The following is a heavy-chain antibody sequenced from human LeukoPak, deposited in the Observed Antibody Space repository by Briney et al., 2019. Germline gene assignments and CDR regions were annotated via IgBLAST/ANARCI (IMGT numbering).Heavy chain of an antibody. CDR1: GFTFSSYA. CDR2: ISYDGSNK. J-gene: IGHJ4*02. CDR3: ARAKSILGYCSSTSCYKGPPLVY. V-gene: IGHV3-30-3*01. Sequence: PGRSLRLSCAASGFTFSSYAMHWVRQAPGKGLEWVAVISYDGSNKYYADSVKGRFTISRDNSKNTLYLQMNSLRAEDTAVYYCARAKSILGYCSSTSCYKGPPLVYWGQGTLVTVSS. D-gene: IGHD2-2*02.